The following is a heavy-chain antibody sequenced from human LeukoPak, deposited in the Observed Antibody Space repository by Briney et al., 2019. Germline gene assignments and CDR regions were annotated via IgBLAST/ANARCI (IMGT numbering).Heavy chain of an antibody. D-gene: IGHD2-2*01. CDR2: ISGSDGST. J-gene: IGHJ6*02. CDR3: AKGLVPAARYGMDV. V-gene: IGHV3-23*01. Sequence: PGASLRLSCAASGFTFSSYAMSWVRQAPGKGLEWVSAISGSDGSTYYADSVKGRFTISRDNSKNTLYLQMNSLRAEDTAVYYCAKGLVPAARYGMDVWGQGTTVTVSS. CDR1: GFTFSSYA.